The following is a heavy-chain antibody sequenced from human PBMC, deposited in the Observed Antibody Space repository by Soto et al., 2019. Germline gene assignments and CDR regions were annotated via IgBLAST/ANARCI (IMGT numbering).Heavy chain of an antibody. CDR2: IKSKSAGETT. CDR1: GFSFRTTW. Sequence: EVQLVESGGGLVKPGGSLRLSCAASGFSFRTTWMAWVRQAPGKGLEWVGRIKSKSAGETTDYADPVKGRFTISRDDSKDPLYLPMDSLETGDTAVYYCSTGTPFRGSVFDYWGQGTLVTVSS. V-gene: IGHV3-15*05. D-gene: IGHD3-16*01. CDR3: STGTPFRGSVFDY. J-gene: IGHJ4*02.